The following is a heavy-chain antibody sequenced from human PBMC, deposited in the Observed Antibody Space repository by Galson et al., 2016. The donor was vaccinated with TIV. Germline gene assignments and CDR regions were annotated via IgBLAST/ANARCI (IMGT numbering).Heavy chain of an antibody. CDR3: ARSYYYDSSAYYFDY. V-gene: IGHV1-2*06. J-gene: IGHJ4*02. D-gene: IGHD3-22*01. CDR2: INPNSGAT. CDR1: GYMFTAYF. Sequence: SVKVPCKASGYMFTAYFIHWVRQAPGQGLEWMGRINPNSGATDYAQKFQGRVTMTRDTSISTAYMELSRLTYDDTAVYYCARSYYYDSSAYYFDYWGQGTLVTVSS.